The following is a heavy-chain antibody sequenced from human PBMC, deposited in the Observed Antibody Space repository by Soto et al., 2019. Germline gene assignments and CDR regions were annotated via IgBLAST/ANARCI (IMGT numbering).Heavy chain of an antibody. CDR2: IKQDGSEK. J-gene: IGHJ6*02. Sequence: GGSLRLSCAASGFTFSSYWMSWVRQAPGKGLEWVANIKQDGSEKYYVDSVKGRFTISRDNAKNSLYLQMNSLRAEDTAVYYCARDRYGDYVRYSYGMDFWGQGTTVTVSS. CDR1: GFTFSSYW. CDR3: ARDRYGDYVRYSYGMDF. D-gene: IGHD4-17*01. V-gene: IGHV3-7*05.